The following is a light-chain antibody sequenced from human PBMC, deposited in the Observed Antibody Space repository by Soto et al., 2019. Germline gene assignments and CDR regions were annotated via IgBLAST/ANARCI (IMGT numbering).Light chain of an antibody. J-gene: IGKJ1*01. Sequence: EIVLTQSPDTLSLSPVERATLSGMASQSVSTNSLAWYQQKPGQAPRPLIYAASSRATGTPDRFSGSGSGTEFTLIISRLEPEDFAVYYCQQYGSSPPWTFGQGTKVDIK. CDR1: QSVSTNS. CDR2: AAS. CDR3: QQYGSSPPWT. V-gene: IGKV3-20*01.